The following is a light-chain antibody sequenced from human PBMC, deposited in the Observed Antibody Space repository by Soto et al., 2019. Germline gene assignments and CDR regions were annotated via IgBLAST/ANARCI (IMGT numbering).Light chain of an antibody. CDR3: CTDTGRDFYI. V-gene: IGLV2-8*01. CDR1: SSDVGVHNF. Sequence: QPVLTQPPSASGSLGQSVTISCTGTSSDVGVHNFVSWYQQSPGKAPKLLIYEVTKRPAGVPDRFSGSKSGNTASLTVSGLQAEDEADYYCCTDTGRDFYILGGGTKVTVL. J-gene: IGLJ2*01. CDR2: EVT.